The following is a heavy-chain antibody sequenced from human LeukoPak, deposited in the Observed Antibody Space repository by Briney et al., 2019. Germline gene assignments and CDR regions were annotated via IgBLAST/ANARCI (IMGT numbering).Heavy chain of an antibody. CDR2: IIPIFGTA. V-gene: IGHV1-69*05. CDR1: GGTFSSYA. D-gene: IGHD3-10*01. J-gene: IGHJ5*02. Sequence: SVKVSCKASGGTFSSYAISWVRQAPGQGLEWMGGIIPIFGTANYAQKFQGRVTITTDESTSTAYMELSSLRSEDTAVYYCARDSRPGTNWFDPWGQGTLATVSS. CDR3: ARDSRPGTNWFDP.